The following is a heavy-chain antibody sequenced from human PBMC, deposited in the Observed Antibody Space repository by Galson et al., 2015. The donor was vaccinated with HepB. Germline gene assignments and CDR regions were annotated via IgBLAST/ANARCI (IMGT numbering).Heavy chain of an antibody. Sequence: SVKVSCKVSGYTLTELSMHWVRQAPGRGLEWMGSFDPEDGETIYAQKFQGRVIMAEDTSTDTAYMALSSLRSEDTAVYYCATDLCILTGCCTTDYWGQGTLVTVSS. CDR1: GYTLTELS. CDR2: FDPEDGET. V-gene: IGHV1-24*01. D-gene: IGHD3-9*01. CDR3: ATDLCILTGCCTTDY. J-gene: IGHJ4*02.